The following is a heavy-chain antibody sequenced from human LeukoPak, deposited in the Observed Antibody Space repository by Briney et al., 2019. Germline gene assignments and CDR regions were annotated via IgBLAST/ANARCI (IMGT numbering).Heavy chain of an antibody. Sequence: GGSLRLSCAASGFTFSSYSMTWVRQAPGKGLEWVSSISSSSSYIYYADSVKGRFTISRDNAKNSLYLQMNSLRAEDTAVYYCARAYSSGWYNYSQHWGQGTLVTVSS. D-gene: IGHD6-19*01. CDR3: ARAYSSGWYNYSQH. V-gene: IGHV3-21*01. J-gene: IGHJ1*01. CDR1: GFTFSSYS. CDR2: ISSSSSYI.